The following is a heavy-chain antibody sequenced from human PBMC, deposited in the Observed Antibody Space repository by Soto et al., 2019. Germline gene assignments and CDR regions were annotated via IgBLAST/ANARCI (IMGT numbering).Heavy chain of an antibody. D-gene: IGHD3-22*01. CDR1: GGSLSDYY. CDR3: ARGSHRLHSYDSSGFYHYVDY. V-gene: IGHV4-34*01. Sequence: QVQLQQWGAGLLKPSETLSLTCAVYGGSLSDYYWTWIRQPPGKGLEWIGEINDSGSTNYTPSLESRGTMSIDTSNNRFSLKLSSVTAADTAVYYCARGSHRLHSYDSSGFYHYVDYWGQGTLVTVSS. CDR2: INDSGST. J-gene: IGHJ4*02.